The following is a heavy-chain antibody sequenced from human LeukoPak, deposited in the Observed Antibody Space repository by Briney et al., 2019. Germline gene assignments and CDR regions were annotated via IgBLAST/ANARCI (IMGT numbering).Heavy chain of an antibody. CDR3: ASGGYSGYATGFDY. CDR1: GGSFSGYY. D-gene: IGHD5-12*01. CDR2: IKQSGST. J-gene: IGHJ4*02. V-gene: IGHV4-34*01. Sequence: PSETLSLTCAVYGGSFSGYYWSWIRQPPGKGLEWIGEIKQSGSTNYNPSLKSRVTILVDTSKNQFFLKMSSVTAADTAVYYCASGGYSGYATGFDYWGQGTLVTVSS.